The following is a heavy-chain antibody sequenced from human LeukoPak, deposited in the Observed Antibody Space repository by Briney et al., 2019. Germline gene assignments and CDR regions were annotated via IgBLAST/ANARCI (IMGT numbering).Heavy chain of an antibody. V-gene: IGHV1-8*02. Sequence: ASVKVSCKASGYTFTGYYMHWVRQAPGQGREWMGWMNPNSGNTGYAQKFQGRVTMTRNTSISTAYMELSSLRSEDTAVYYCARGDGSGWYDYWGQGTLVTVSS. D-gene: IGHD6-19*01. J-gene: IGHJ4*02. CDR3: ARGDGSGWYDY. CDR1: GYTFTGYY. CDR2: MNPNSGNT.